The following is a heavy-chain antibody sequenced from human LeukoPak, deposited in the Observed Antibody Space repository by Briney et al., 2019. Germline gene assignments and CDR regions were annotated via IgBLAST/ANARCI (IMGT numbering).Heavy chain of an antibody. CDR1: GYTFTSYY. CDR3: ARDPRTDARSSSWLYFDY. J-gene: IGHJ4*02. D-gene: IGHD6-13*01. Sequence: ASVKVSCKASGYTFTSYYMHWVRQAPGQGLEWMGIINPSGGSTSYAQKFQGRVTMTRDTSTSTVYMELSSLRSEDTAVHYCARDPRTDARSSSWLYFDYWGQGTLVTVSS. CDR2: INPSGGST. V-gene: IGHV1-46*01.